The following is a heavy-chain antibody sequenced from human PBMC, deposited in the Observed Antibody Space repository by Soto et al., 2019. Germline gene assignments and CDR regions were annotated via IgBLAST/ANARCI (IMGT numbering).Heavy chain of an antibody. CDR2: IYSSGST. Sequence: SETLSLTCTVSGGSVSSDTHYWSWIRQPPGKRLEWIGFIYSSGSTNYNPSLKSRVTMSVDTSKNQFSLKLRSVTAADTAVYYCARVGSSGWSPDYWGRGTLVTVSS. J-gene: IGHJ4*02. CDR3: ARVGSSGWSPDY. CDR1: GGSVSSDTHY. D-gene: IGHD6-19*01. V-gene: IGHV4-61*01.